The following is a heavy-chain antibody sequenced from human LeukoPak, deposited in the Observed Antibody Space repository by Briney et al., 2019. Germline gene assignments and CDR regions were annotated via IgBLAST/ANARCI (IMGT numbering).Heavy chain of an antibody. Sequence: PGGSLRLSCAASGFTFSRYSMNWVRQAPGKGLEWVSYISSSTSTKFYADSVKGRFTISRDNAKNSLYLQMNSLRAEDTAVYYCARDRSIGSGLVDYWGQGTLVTVSS. D-gene: IGHD3-3*01. CDR2: ISSSTSTK. CDR1: GFTFSRYS. V-gene: IGHV3-48*01. CDR3: ARDRSIGSGLVDY. J-gene: IGHJ4*02.